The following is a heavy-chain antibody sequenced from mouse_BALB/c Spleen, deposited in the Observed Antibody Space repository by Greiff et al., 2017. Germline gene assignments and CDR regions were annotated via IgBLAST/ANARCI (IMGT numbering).Heavy chain of an antibody. D-gene: IGHD4-1*01. J-gene: IGHJ4*01. V-gene: IGHV3-2*02. CDR2: ISYSGST. CDR3: AALTGSYYAMDY. CDR1: GYSITSDYA. Sequence: EVKLVESGPGLVKPSQSLSLTCTVTGYSITSDYAWNWIRQFPGNKLEWMGYISYSGSTSYNPSLKSRISITRDTSKNQFFLQLNSVTTEDTATYYCAALTGSYYAMDYWGQGTSVTVSS.